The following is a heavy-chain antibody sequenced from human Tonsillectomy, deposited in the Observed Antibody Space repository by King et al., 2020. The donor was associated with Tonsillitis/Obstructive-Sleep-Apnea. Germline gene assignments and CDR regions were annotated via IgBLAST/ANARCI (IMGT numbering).Heavy chain of an antibody. J-gene: IGHJ3*02. D-gene: IGHD3-22*01. Sequence: VQLVESGGGLVQPGKSLRLSCAASGFTFSSYWMTWVRQAPGKGLEWVANINQDGTEKYYVDSVKGRFIISRDNAKNSLYLKMNSLRAEDTAMYYCARDMVTTIVLVPFDIWGQGTMVAVSS. V-gene: IGHV3-7*01. CDR2: INQDGTEK. CDR1: GFTFSSYW. CDR3: ARDMVTTIVLVPFDI.